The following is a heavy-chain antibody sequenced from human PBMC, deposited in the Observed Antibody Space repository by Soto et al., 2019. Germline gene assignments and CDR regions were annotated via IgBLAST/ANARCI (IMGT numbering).Heavy chain of an antibody. CDR1: GFTFSSYA. Sequence: GGSLRLSCAASGFTFSSYAMHWVRQAPGKGLEWVAVISYDGSNKYYADSVKGRFTISRDNSKNTLYLQMNSLRAEDTAVYYCARAQIVSLGATSSDPLPLAYWGQGTLVTVSS. V-gene: IGHV3-30-3*01. D-gene: IGHD1-26*01. CDR2: ISYDGSNK. J-gene: IGHJ4*02. CDR3: ARAQIVSLGATSSDPLPLAY.